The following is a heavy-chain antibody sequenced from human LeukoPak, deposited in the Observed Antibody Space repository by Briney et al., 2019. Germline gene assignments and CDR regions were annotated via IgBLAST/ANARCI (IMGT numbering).Heavy chain of an antibody. CDR1: GGSISSGGYY. CDR2: IYYSGST. D-gene: IGHD1/OR15-1a*01. J-gene: IGHJ6*02. V-gene: IGHV4-31*03. CDR3: ARQKWEQQGRDYYFNGLDV. Sequence: PSETLSLTCTVSGGSISSGGYYWSWIRQHPGKGLEWIGYIYYSGSTYYNPSLKSRVTMSVDTSKNQFSLKLTSVTAADTAVYYCARQKWEQQGRDYYFNGLDVWGPGTTVIVSS.